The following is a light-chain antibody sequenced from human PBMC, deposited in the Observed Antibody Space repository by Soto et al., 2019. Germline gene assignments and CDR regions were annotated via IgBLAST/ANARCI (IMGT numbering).Light chain of an antibody. CDR1: SSNIGDNY. V-gene: IGLV1-51*01. CDR2: DNN. J-gene: IGLJ1*01. Sequence: QSVLTQPPSVSAAPGQTVTISCSGSSSNIGDNYVSWYQQFPGTAPKLLIYDNNKRPSEIPDRFSGSKSGTSATLGITGLQTGDEAEYYCSTWDSSLSAGGVFGPGTKLTVL. CDR3: STWDSSLSAGGV.